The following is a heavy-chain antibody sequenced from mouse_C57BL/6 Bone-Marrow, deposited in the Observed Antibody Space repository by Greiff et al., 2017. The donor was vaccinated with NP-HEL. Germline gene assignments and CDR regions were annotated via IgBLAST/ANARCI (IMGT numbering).Heavy chain of an antibody. CDR1: GFNIKDDY. J-gene: IGHJ2*01. CDR3: TSPISNYLYYLDY. CDR2: IDPENGDT. Sequence: VQLQQSGAELVRPGASVKLSCTASGFNIKDDYMHWVKQRPEQGLEWIGWIDPENGDTEYASKFQGKATITADTSSNTAYLQLSSLTSEESAVYYRTSPISNYLYYLDYWGQGTTLTVSS. D-gene: IGHD2-5*01. V-gene: IGHV14-4*01.